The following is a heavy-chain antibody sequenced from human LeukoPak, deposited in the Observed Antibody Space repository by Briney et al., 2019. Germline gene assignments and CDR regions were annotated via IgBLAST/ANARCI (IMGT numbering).Heavy chain of an antibody. J-gene: IGHJ6*02. CDR1: GGSFSGYY. Sequence: PSETLSLTCAVYGGSFSGYYWSWIRQPPGKGLEWIGEINHSGSTNYNPSFKSRVTISVDTSKNQFSLKLSSVTAADTAVYYCARSGYSSGWYLNKDYYYYYGMDVWGQGTTVTVSS. CDR3: ARSGYSSGWYLNKDYYYYYGMDV. CDR2: INHSGST. D-gene: IGHD6-19*01. V-gene: IGHV4-34*01.